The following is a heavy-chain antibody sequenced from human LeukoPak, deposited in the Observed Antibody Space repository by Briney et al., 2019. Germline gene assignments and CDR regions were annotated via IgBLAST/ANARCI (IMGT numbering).Heavy chain of an antibody. V-gene: IGHV4-61*02. J-gene: IGHJ5*02. Sequence: SETLSLTCTVSGGSISTSSYYWGWIRQPAGKGLEWIGRIYTSGSTNYNPSLKSRVTMSVDTSKNQFSLKLSSVTAADTAVYYCARDAVASWFDPWGQGTLVTVSS. CDR3: ARDAVASWFDP. D-gene: IGHD2-15*01. CDR1: GGSISTSSYY. CDR2: IYTSGST.